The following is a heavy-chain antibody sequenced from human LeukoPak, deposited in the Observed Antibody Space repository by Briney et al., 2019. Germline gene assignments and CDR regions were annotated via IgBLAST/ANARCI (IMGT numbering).Heavy chain of an antibody. D-gene: IGHD3-10*02. V-gene: IGHV4-61*01. CDR3: ARARTYYYVD. Sequence: KPSETLSLTCTVSGVSVSSGSYYWRWIRQPPGKGLEGIVYIYYSGSTNYNPSLKSRFTISVDTSKNQFSLKLSSVTAADTAVYYCARARTYYYVDWGQGTLVTVSS. CDR1: GVSVSSGSYY. CDR2: IYYSGST. J-gene: IGHJ4*02.